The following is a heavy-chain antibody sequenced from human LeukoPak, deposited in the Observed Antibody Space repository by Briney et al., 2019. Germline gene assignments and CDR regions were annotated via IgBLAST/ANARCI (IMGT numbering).Heavy chain of an antibody. D-gene: IGHD5-12*01. V-gene: IGHV4-59*08. CDR1: GGSISSYY. CDR3: ARLAPWFDP. J-gene: IGHJ5*02. CDR2: IYYSGST. Sequence: SETLSLTCTVSGGSISSYYWSWIRQPPGKGLEWIGYIYYSGSTNYNPSLKSRVTISVDTSRNQFSLKLSSVTAADTAVNYCARLAPWFDPWGQGTLVTVSS.